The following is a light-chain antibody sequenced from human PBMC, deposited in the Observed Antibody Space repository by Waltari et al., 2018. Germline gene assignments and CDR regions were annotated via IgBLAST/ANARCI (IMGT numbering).Light chain of an antibody. Sequence: QSALTQPASVSGSPGQSITISCTGLSSDVGGYNYVSWYQPPPGKAPKPMIYDVSNRPSGVFNRFSGAKSGNPASPTISGLQAEDEADYYCSSYTSSNTLVVFGGGTKLTVL. V-gene: IGLV2-14*03. CDR3: SSYTSSNTLVV. CDR2: DVS. CDR1: SSDVGGYNY. J-gene: IGLJ2*01.